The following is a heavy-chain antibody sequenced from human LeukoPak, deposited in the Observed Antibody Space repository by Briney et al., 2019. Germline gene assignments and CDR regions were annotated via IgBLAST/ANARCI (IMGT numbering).Heavy chain of an antibody. CDR3: AKSIMGTAGLLDF. J-gene: IGHJ4*02. D-gene: IGHD5-18*01. CDR2: LSGRGRNT. CDR1: GFSFSNYA. V-gene: IGHV3-23*01. Sequence: PGGSLRLSCAASGFSFSNYAMSWVRQAPGKGLEWVSVLSGRGRNTNYADSVKGRFTTSTDISKNRLFFQMNSLRADDTAVYYCAKSIMGTAGLLDFWGQGTLVTVSS.